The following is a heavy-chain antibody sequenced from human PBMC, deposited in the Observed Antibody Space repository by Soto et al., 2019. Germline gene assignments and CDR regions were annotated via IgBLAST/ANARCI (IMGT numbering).Heavy chain of an antibody. J-gene: IGHJ4*02. CDR3: ARDQPGYSYGYGLGY. CDR1: GFTFSSYS. Sequence: EVQLVESGGGLVKPGGSLRLSCAASGFTFSSYSMNWVRQAPGKGLEWVSSISSSSSYIYYADSVKGRFTSSRDNAKNSLYLKMNSLRAEDTAVYYCARDQPGYSYGYGLGYWGQGTLVTVSS. D-gene: IGHD5-18*01. V-gene: IGHV3-21*01. CDR2: ISSSSSYI.